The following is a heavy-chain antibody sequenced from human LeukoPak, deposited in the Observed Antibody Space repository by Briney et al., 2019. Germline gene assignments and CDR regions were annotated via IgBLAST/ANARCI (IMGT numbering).Heavy chain of an antibody. V-gene: IGHV4-4*07. D-gene: IGHD3-10*01. CDR1: GGSISSYY. CDR3: ARDSFYGSGSYHFDP. Sequence: PSETLSLTCTVSGGSISSYYWSWIRQPAGKGLEWIGRIYTTGNTNYNPSLKSRVTMSVDTSKNQFSLKVTSVTAADTAVYYCARDSFYGSGSYHFDPWGQGTPVTVSS. J-gene: IGHJ5*02. CDR2: IYTTGNT.